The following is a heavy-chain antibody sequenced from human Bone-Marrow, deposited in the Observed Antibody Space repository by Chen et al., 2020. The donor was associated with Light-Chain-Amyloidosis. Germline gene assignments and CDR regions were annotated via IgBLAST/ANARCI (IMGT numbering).Heavy chain of an antibody. V-gene: IGHV1-69*01. D-gene: IGHD3-3*01. CDR1: GGTFNSYG. CDR3: ARDETPIFGVVTYNWFDP. CDR2: IIPMFGRA. J-gene: IGHJ5*02. Sequence: QVQLVQSGAEVKQPGSSVKVSCRASGGTFNSYGVSWIRQAPGQGLEWMGWIIPMFGRAHYAQKFQGRVTMTADESTNTAYMELSRLGSEDTAVYYCARDETPIFGVVTYNWFDPWGQGTLVTVSS.